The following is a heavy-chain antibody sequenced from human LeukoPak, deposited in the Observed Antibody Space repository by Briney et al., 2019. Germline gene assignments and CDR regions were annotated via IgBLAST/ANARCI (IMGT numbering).Heavy chain of an antibody. J-gene: IGHJ5*02. Sequence: ASVKVSCKASGGTFSSYAISWVRQAPGQGLEWMGGIIPIFGTANCAQKFQGRVTITADKSTSTAYMELSSLRSEDTVVYYCARDPRDILTGRNWFDPWGQGTLVTVSS. CDR2: IIPIFGTA. CDR3: ARDPRDILTGRNWFDP. D-gene: IGHD3-9*01. V-gene: IGHV1-69*06. CDR1: GGTFSSYA.